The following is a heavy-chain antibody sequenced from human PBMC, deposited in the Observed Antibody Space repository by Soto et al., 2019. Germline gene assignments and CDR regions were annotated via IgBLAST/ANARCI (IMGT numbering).Heavy chain of an antibody. J-gene: IGHJ4*02. V-gene: IGHV3-23*01. CDR3: ARDIEYYYILTGCSNDY. CDR2: ISSSGGST. Sequence: PGGSLRLSCAASGFTFSSYAMSWVRQAPGKGLEWVSAISSSGGSTYYADSVKGRFTISRDNSKNSLYLQMNSLRAEDTAVYYCARDIEYYYILTGCSNDYWGQGALVTAP. CDR1: GFTFSSYA. D-gene: IGHD3-9*01.